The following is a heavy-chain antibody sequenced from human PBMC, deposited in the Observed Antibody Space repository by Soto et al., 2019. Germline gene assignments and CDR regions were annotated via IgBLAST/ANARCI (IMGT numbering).Heavy chain of an antibody. CDR1: GFTFSSYG. J-gene: IGHJ4*01. Sequence: PGGSLRLSCAASGFTFSSYGMHWVRQAPGKGLEWVAVIWYDGSNKYYADSVKGRFTISRDNSKNTLYLQMNSLRAEDTAVYYCARAAIVGATYFDYWGQEPWSPSPQ. D-gene: IGHD1-26*01. V-gene: IGHV3-33*01. CDR3: ARAAIVGATYFDY. CDR2: IWYDGSNK.